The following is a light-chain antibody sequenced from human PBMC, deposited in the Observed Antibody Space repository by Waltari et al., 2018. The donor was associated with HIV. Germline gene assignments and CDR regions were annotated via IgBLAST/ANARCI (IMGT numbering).Light chain of an antibody. CDR3: QQRNKWPST. CDR2: YVS. J-gene: IGKJ4*01. CDR1: QSVSRY. V-gene: IGKV3-11*01. Sequence: EIVLTQSPATLSLSPGERATLSCRASQSVSRYLGWYQHKPGQAPRLLIYYVSNRATGIPARFSGSGSGTDLTLTISSLEPEDSAVYYCQQRNKWPSTFGGGTKVEIK.